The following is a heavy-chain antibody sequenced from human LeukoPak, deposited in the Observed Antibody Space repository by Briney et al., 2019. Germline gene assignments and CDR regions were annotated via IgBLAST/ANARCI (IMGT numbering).Heavy chain of an antibody. V-gene: IGHV4-39*01. J-gene: IGHJ6*02. CDR3: ARHPLGYCSSTSCRGYYYYGMDV. CDR1: GGSISSSSYY. CDR2: IYYSGGT. D-gene: IGHD2-2*01. Sequence: SETLSLTCTVSGGSISSSSYYWGWIRQPPGKGLEWIGSIYYSGGTYYNPSLKSRVTISVDTSKNQFSLKLSSVTAADTAVHYCARHPLGYCSSTSCRGYYYYGMDVWGQGTTVTVSS.